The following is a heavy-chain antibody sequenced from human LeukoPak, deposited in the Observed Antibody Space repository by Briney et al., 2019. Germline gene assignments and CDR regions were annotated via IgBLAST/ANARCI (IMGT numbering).Heavy chain of an antibody. CDR1: GGSISSSSYY. Sequence: SETLSLTCTVSGGSISSSSYYWGWIRQPPGKGLEWIGSIYYSGSTYYNPSLKSRVTISVDTSKNQFSLKLSSVTAADTAVYYCAKRSSIAARYAFDIWGQGTMVTVSS. D-gene: IGHD6-6*01. V-gene: IGHV4-39*07. CDR2: IYYSGST. CDR3: AKRSSIAARYAFDI. J-gene: IGHJ3*02.